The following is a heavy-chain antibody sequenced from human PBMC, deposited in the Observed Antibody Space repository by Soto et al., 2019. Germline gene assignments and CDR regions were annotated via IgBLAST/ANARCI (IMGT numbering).Heavy chain of an antibody. CDR3: ARADCSGGTCYSSANWFDP. J-gene: IGHJ5*02. CDR1: SGSISSSNW. CDR2: IYHSGST. D-gene: IGHD2-15*01. V-gene: IGHV4-4*02. Sequence: SETLSLTCAVSSGSISSSNWWSWVRQPPGKGLEWIGEIYHSGSTNYNQSLKSRVTISVDKSKSQFSLKLTSVTAADTAVYYCARADCSGGTCYSSANWFDPWGQGTLVTVSS.